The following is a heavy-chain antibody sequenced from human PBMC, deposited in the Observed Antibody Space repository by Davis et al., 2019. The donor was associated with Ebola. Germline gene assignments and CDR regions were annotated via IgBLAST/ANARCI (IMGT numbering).Heavy chain of an antibody. CDR1: GFTFSSYW. D-gene: IGHD5-24*01. J-gene: IGHJ3*02. V-gene: IGHV3-7*01. Sequence: PGGSLRLSCAASGFTFSSYWMSWVRQAPGKGLEWVANIKQDGSEKYYVDSVKGRFTISRDNAKNSLYLQMNSLRAEDTAVYYCARDLERWLQPRAFDIWGQGTMVTVSS. CDR3: ARDLERWLQPRAFDI. CDR2: IKQDGSEK.